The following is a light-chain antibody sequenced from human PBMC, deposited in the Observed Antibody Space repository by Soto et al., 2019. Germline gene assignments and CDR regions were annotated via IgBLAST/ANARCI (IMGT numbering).Light chain of an antibody. CDR3: QSYDSSLSGWV. CDR1: SSNIGAGYD. J-gene: IGLJ2*01. Sequence: QSVLTQPPSVSGAPGQRVTISCTGGSSNIGAGYDVHWYQQLPGTAPKLLIYGNSNRPSGVPDRFSGSKSGTSASLAITGLQPEDEADSYCQSYDSSLSGWVFGGGTKLTVL. V-gene: IGLV1-40*01. CDR2: GNS.